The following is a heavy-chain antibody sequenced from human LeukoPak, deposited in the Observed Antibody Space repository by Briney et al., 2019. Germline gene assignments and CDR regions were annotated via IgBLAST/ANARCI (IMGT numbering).Heavy chain of an antibody. CDR1: GDILSSNIAS. CDR3: ARVYNWNPAGAFDI. D-gene: IGHD1-1*01. J-gene: IGHJ3*02. CDR2: TYYRSKWYN. Sequence: SQTLSLTCALSGDILSSNIASWNWIRQSPSRGLEWLGRTYYRSKWYNDYAVSVKSRITINPDTSKNQFSLQLNSVTPEDTAVYYCARVYNWNPAGAFDIWGQGTVVTVSS. V-gene: IGHV6-1*01.